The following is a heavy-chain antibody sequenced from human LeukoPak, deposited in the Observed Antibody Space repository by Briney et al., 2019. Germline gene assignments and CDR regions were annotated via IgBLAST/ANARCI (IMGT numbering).Heavy chain of an antibody. V-gene: IGHV3-21*01. CDR2: ISSSSSYI. CDR1: GFTFSSYS. D-gene: IGHD6-19*01. J-gene: IGHJ4*02. CDR3: ARYPWLAPGNFGY. Sequence: PGGSLRLSCAASGFTFSSYSMNWVRQAPGKGLEWVSSISSSSSYIYYADSVKGRFTISRDNAKNSLYLQMNSLRAEDTAVYYCARYPWLAPGNFGYWGQGTLVTVSS.